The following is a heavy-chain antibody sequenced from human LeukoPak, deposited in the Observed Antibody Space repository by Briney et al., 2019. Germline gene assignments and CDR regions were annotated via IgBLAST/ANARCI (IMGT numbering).Heavy chain of an antibody. V-gene: IGHV4-61*02. Sequence: SQTLSLTCIVSGGSISSGSYYWSWIRQPAGKGLEWIGRIYTSGSTNYNPSLKSRVTISVDTSKNQFSLKLSSVTAADTAVYFCARETGGGNRGGRFKYYGMDVWGQGTTVTVSS. CDR3: ARETGGGNRGGRFKYYGMDV. J-gene: IGHJ6*02. D-gene: IGHD4-23*01. CDR1: GGSISSGSYY. CDR2: IYTSGST.